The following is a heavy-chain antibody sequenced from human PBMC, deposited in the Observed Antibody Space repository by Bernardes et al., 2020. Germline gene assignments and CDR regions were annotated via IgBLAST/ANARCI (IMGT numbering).Heavy chain of an antibody. D-gene: IGHD3-3*01. Sequence: SETLSLTCTVSGGSVSSGSYYWSWIRQSPGKGLEWIGYIYYSGSTNYNPSLKSRVTISVDTSKNQFSLKLSSVTAADTAVYYCARDKEWSGWFDPWGQGTLVTVSS. V-gene: IGHV4-61*01. CDR3: ARDKEWSGWFDP. CDR2: IYYSGST. CDR1: GGSVSSGSYY. J-gene: IGHJ5*02.